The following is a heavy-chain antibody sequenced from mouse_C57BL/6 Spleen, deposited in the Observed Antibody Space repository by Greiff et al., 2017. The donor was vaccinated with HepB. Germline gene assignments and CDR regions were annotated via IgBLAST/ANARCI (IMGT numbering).Heavy chain of an antibody. J-gene: IGHJ4*01. V-gene: IGHV1-50*01. CDR2: IDPSDSYT. CDR1: GYTFTSYW. D-gene: IGHD4-1*01. CDR3: ARSGKNWDGAMDY. Sequence: VKLQQPGAELVKPGASVKLSCKASGYTFTSYWMQWVKQRPGQGLEWIGEIDPSDSYTNYNQKFKGKDTLTVDTSSSTAYMQLSSLTSEDSAVYYCARSGKNWDGAMDYWGQGTSVTVSS.